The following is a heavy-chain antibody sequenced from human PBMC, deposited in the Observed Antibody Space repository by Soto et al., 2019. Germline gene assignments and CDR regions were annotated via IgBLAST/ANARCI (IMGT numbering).Heavy chain of an antibody. Sequence: GGSLRLSCAAYGFTFISYAMSWVLQAPWKGLEWVSAISGSGGRTYYADSVKGRFTISRDNSKNTLYLQMNSLRAEETAVYYCARAQMATTVYYYYGMDVWGQGTTVTVS. V-gene: IGHV3-23*01. D-gene: IGHD5-12*01. CDR2: ISGSGGRT. CDR1: GFTFISYA. CDR3: ARAQMATTVYYYYGMDV. J-gene: IGHJ6*02.